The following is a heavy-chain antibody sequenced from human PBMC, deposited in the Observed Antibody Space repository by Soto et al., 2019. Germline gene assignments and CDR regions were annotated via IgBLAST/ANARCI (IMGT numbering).Heavy chain of an antibody. J-gene: IGHJ5*02. D-gene: IGHD1-1*01. Sequence: ASVKVSCKASGYTFTSHYMHWVRQAPGQGLEWMGTIYPGGVNKGYAQKFKGRVTMTKDTSTSTVYMELNSLTSEDTAVYYCARDQSWHDLVWCFDPWGQGTLVTVSS. CDR2: IYPGGVNK. CDR1: GYTFTSHY. V-gene: IGHV1-46*03. CDR3: ARDQSWHDLVWCFDP.